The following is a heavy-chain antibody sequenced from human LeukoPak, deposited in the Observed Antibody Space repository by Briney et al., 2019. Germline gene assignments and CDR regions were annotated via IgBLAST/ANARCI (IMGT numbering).Heavy chain of an antibody. J-gene: IGHJ4*02. CDR2: ISYDGSNK. D-gene: IGHD5-18*01. CDR1: GFTFSSYA. Sequence: GRSLRLSCAASGFTFSSYAMHWGRQAPGKGLEWGAVISYDGSNKYYADSVKGRFTISRDNSKNTLYLQMNSLRAEDTAVYYCARAQGSYGPIDYWGQGTLVTVSS. CDR3: ARAQGSYGPIDY. V-gene: IGHV3-30*04.